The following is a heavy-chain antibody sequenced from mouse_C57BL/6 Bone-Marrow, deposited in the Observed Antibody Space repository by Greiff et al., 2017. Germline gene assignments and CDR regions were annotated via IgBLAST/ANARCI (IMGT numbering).Heavy chain of an antibody. V-gene: IGHV8-12*01. CDR2: IYWDDDK. D-gene: IGHD1-1*01. Sequence: QVTLKESGPGILQSSQTLSLTCSFSGFSLSTSGMGVSWIRQPSGKGLEWLAHIYWDDDKRYNPSLKSRLTISKDTSRNQVFLKITSVDTADTATYYCARGYYYGSSYRAMDYWGQGTSVTVSS. CDR1: GFSLSTSGMG. CDR3: ARGYYYGSSYRAMDY. J-gene: IGHJ4*01.